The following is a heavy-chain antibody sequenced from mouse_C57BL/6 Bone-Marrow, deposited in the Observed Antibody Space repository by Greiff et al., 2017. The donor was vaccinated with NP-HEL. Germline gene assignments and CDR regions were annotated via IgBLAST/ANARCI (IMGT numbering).Heavy chain of an antibody. V-gene: IGHV1-59*01. CDR2: IDPSDSYT. CDR3: AREEDGYPWFAY. J-gene: IGHJ3*01. D-gene: IGHD2-3*01. CDR1: GYTFTSYW. Sequence: QVQLKQSGAELVRPGTSVKLSCKASGYTFTSYWMHWVKQRPGQGLEWIGVIDPSDSYTNYNQKFKGKATLTVDTSSSTAYMQLSSLTSEDSAVYYCAREEDGYPWFAYWGQGTLVTVSA.